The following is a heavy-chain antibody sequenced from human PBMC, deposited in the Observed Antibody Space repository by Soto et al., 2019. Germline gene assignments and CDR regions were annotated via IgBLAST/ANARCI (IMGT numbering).Heavy chain of an antibody. J-gene: IGHJ4*02. V-gene: IGHV3-30*18. CDR1: GFTFSSYG. CDR3: AKDLRQMVYALTFDY. D-gene: IGHD2-8*01. Sequence: PGGSLRLSCAASGFTFSSYGMHWVRQAPGKGLEWVAVISYDGSNKYYADSVKGRFTISRDNSKNTLCLQMNSLRAEDTAVYYCAKDLRQMVYALTFDYWGQGTLVTVSS. CDR2: ISYDGSNK.